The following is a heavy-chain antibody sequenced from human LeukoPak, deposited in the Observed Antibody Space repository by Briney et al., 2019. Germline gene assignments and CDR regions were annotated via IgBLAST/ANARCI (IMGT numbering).Heavy chain of an antibody. D-gene: IGHD5-18*01. Sequence: GASVKVSCKASGYTFTDYFMHWVRQAPGQGLEWMGWINPNSGGTHYAQKFQGRVTMTRDTSISTAHMELSRLRSDDTAVYYCARDPGYSSPRGDYWGQGTLVTVSS. V-gene: IGHV1-2*02. CDR1: GYTFTDYF. CDR2: INPNSGGT. J-gene: IGHJ4*02. CDR3: ARDPGYSSPRGDY.